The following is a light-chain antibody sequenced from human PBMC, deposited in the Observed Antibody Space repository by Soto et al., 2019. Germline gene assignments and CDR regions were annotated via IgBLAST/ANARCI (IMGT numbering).Light chain of an antibody. Sequence: DIQMTQSPSTLSASVGDRVTLTCRASQSISSRLAWYQQKPGRAPKLLIYDASSLESGVPSRFSVSGSGTEFTLTISSLRPDDFATYYCQQYNSYRTFGQGTKVDIK. J-gene: IGKJ1*01. V-gene: IGKV1-5*01. CDR2: DAS. CDR1: QSISSR. CDR3: QQYNSYRT.